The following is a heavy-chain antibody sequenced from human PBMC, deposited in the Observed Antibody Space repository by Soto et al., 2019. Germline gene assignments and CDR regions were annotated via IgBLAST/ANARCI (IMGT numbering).Heavy chain of an antibody. V-gene: IGHV3-7*03. J-gene: IGHJ4*02. CDR2: IKQDGSEK. CDR3: ARSELRTAAPFDY. CDR1: GFTFSSYW. Sequence: GGSLRLSCAASGFTFSSYWMSWVRQAPGKGLEWVANIKQDGSEKYYVDSVKGRFTISRDNSKNTLYLQMNSLRAEDTAVYYCARSELRTAAPFDYWGQGTLVTVSS. D-gene: IGHD6-13*01.